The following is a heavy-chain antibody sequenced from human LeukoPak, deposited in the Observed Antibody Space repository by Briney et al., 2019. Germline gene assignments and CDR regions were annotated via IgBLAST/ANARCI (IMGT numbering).Heavy chain of an antibody. CDR3: ASFGPLDYYDSSGYYYDGRLVAEYFQH. CDR2: ISAYNGNT. J-gene: IGHJ1*01. V-gene: IGHV1-18*01. D-gene: IGHD3-22*01. CDR1: GYTFTSYG. Sequence: ASVKGSCKASGYTFTSYGISWVRQAPGQGLEWMGWISAYNGNTNYAQKLQGRVTMTTDTSTSTAYMELRSLRSDDTAVYYCASFGPLDYYDSSGYYYDGRLVAEYFQHWGQGTLVTVSS.